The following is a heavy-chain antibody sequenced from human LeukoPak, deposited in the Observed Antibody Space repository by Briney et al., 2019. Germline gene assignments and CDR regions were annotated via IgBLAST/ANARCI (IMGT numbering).Heavy chain of an antibody. J-gene: IGHJ6*02. V-gene: IGHV3-23*01. CDR3: ARVGSYGMDV. Sequence: GGSLRLSCAASGFTFSNCAMSWVRQAPEKGLEWVSGISGSGSSTYYADSVKGRFTISRDNAKNSLYLQMNDLRAEDTAVYYRARVGSYGMDVWGQGTTVTVSS. D-gene: IGHD3-10*01. CDR1: GFTFSNCA. CDR2: ISGSGSST.